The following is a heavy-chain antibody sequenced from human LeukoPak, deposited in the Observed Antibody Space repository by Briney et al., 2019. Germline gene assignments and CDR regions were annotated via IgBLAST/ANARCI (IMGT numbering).Heavy chain of an antibody. CDR2: ISSSGSST. CDR1: GFTFSSYE. J-gene: IGHJ4*02. V-gene: IGHV3-48*03. Sequence: GGSLRLSCTASGFTFSSYEMNWVRQAPGKGLEWLSCISSSGSSTYYADSVKGRFTISRDAKNSLYVQMNSLRAEDTAVYYCARARRYLVPHFDYWGQGTLVTVSS. D-gene: IGHD1-26*01. CDR3: ARARRYLVPHFDY.